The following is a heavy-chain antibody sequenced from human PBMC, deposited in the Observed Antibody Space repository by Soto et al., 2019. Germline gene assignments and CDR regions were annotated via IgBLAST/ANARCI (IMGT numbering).Heavy chain of an antibody. V-gene: IGHV3-64D*06. J-gene: IGHJ4*02. D-gene: IGHD6-19*01. Sequence: GGSLRLSCSASGFTFSSYAMHWVRQAPGKGLEYVSAISSNGGSTYYADSVKGRFTISRDNSKNTLYLQMSSLRAEDTAVYYCAKSSSGWYFPPFDYWGQGTLVTVSS. CDR2: ISSNGGST. CDR1: GFTFSSYA. CDR3: AKSSSGWYFPPFDY.